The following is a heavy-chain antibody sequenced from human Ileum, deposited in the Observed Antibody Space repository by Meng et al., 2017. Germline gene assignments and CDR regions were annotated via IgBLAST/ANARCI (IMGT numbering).Heavy chain of an antibody. V-gene: IGHV3-15*07. J-gene: IGHJ5*02. CDR3: THVRDPSSWSFGT. Sequence: GESLKISCGVSGLTFSDAWMSWVRQAPGKGLEWVGRIKSKGAGGTVDYAAPVKGRFAISRDDSKNTMSLQMNSLKSEDTGVYFCTHVRDPSSWSFGTWGQGTQVTVSS. CDR1: GLTFSDAW. D-gene: IGHD6-13*01. CDR2: IKSKGAGGTV.